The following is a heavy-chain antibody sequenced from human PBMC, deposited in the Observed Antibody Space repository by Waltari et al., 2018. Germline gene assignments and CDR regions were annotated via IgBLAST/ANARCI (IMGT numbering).Heavy chain of an antibody. J-gene: IGHJ4*02. Sequence: QLQLQESSPGLVKPSGTLSLTCAVSGDSVTSSYLWNWVRQPPGKGLECIGQVHGSGRTNYNPSFASRVTVSLDTSNNQVSLKVTSATAADTAVYYCARDRGRGLYLDSWGPGTLVTVSP. CDR3: ARDRGRGLYLDS. D-gene: IGHD2-15*01. CDR1: GDSVTSSYL. V-gene: IGHV4-4*02. CDR2: VHGSGRT.